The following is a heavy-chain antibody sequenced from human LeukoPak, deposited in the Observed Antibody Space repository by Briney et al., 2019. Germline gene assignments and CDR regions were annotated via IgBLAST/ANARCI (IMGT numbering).Heavy chain of an antibody. V-gene: IGHV1-3*01. CDR1: GYTFTSYA. Sequence: ASVKVSCKASGYTFTSYAMHWVRQAPGQRLEWMGWINAGNGNTKYSQKFQGRVTITRDTSASTAYMELSSLRSEDTAVYYCARIRGQWLVLDYWGQGTLVTFSS. CDR2: INAGNGNT. J-gene: IGHJ4*02. CDR3: ARIRGQWLVLDY. D-gene: IGHD6-19*01.